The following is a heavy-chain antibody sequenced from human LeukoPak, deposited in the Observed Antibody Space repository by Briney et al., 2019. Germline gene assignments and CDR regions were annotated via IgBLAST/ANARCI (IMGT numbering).Heavy chain of an antibody. CDR3: TTDYYDYVWGSYRPDY. D-gene: IGHD3-16*02. CDR1: GLTFSNAW. Sequence: GGSLRLSCAASGLTFSNAWMSWVRQAPGQVLEWVARIKSKTDGETTDYAAPVKGRFTISRDDSKNTLYLQMNSLKTEDTAVYYCTTDYYDYVWGSYRPDYWGQGTLVTVSS. V-gene: IGHV3-15*01. J-gene: IGHJ4*02. CDR2: IKSKTDGETT.